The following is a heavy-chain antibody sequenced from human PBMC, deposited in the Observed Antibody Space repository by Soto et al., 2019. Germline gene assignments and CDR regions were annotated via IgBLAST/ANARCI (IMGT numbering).Heavy chain of an antibody. CDR2: IYHSGST. CDR3: ARTSIAAAGTHYYYYMDV. D-gene: IGHD6-13*01. V-gene: IGHV4-4*02. Sequence: SETLSLTCAVSSGSISSSSWWSWVRQPPGKGLEWIGEIYHSGSTNYNPSLKSRVTISVDKSKNQFSLKLNSVTAADTAVYYCARTSIAAAGTHYYYYMDVWGKGTTVTVSS. CDR1: SGSISSSSW. J-gene: IGHJ6*03.